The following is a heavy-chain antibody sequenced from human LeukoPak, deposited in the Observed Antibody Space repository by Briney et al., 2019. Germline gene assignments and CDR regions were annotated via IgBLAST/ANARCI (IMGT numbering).Heavy chain of an antibody. CDR1: GGTFSSYA. Sequence: SVKVSCKASGGTFSSYAISWVRQAPGQGLEWMGRIIPILGIANYAQKFQGRVTITADKSTSTAYMELSSLRSEDTAVYYCASSIFGVVTNFDYWGQGTLVTVSS. V-gene: IGHV1-69*04. CDR2: IIPILGIA. CDR3: ASSIFGVVTNFDY. J-gene: IGHJ4*02. D-gene: IGHD3-3*01.